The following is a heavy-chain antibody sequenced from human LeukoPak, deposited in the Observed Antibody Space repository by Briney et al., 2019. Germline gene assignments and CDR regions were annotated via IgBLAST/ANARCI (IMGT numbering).Heavy chain of an antibody. CDR2: ISYDGSNK. D-gene: IGHD5-18*01. J-gene: IGHJ6*04. V-gene: IGHV3-30*18. CDR3: AKGGGGYRNGFSV. CDR1: GFTFSSYG. Sequence: GGSLRLSCAASGFTFSSYGMHWARQAPGKGLEWVAVISYDGSNKHYADSVKGRFTISRDNSKNTLYLQMNSLRAEDTAVYYCAKGGGGYRNGFSVWGKGTTVTVSS.